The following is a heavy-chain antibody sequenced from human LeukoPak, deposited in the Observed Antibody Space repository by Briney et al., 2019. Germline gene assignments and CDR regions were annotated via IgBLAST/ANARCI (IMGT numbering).Heavy chain of an antibody. V-gene: IGHV4-61*02. J-gene: IGHJ6*03. CDR2: IYTSGST. CDR1: GGSISSGSYY. CDR3: AREKSGVSYYYYDMDV. D-gene: IGHD2-21*01. Sequence: SETLSLTCTVSGGSISSGSYYWSWIRRPAGEGLEWIGRIYTSGSTNYNPSLKSRVTISVDTSKNQFSLKLSSVTAADTAVYYCAREKSGVSYYYYDMDVWGKGTTVTVSS.